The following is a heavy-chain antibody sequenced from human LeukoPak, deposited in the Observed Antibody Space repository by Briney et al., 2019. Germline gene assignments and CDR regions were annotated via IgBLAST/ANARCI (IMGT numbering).Heavy chain of an antibody. CDR2: IYTSGST. CDR1: GGSISSGSYY. J-gene: IGHJ4*02. V-gene: IGHV4-61*02. Sequence: SQTLSLTCTVSGGSISSGSYYWSWIRQPAGKGLEWIGRIYTSGSTNYNPSLKSRVTISVDTSKNQFSLKLSSVTAADTAVYYCARGPREWELPGKFDYWGQGTLVTVSS. D-gene: IGHD1-26*01. CDR3: ARGPREWELPGKFDY.